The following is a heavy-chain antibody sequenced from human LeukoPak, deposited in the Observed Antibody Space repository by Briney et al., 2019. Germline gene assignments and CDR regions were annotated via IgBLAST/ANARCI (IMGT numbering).Heavy chain of an antibody. CDR3: ARRRRGSSSGYYFDY. D-gene: IGHD6-6*01. CDR2: IYYSGST. Sequence: KPSETLSLTCTVSGGSISSSSYYWGWIRQPPGKGLEWIGSIYYSGSTYYNPSLKSRVTISVDTSKNQFSLKLSSVTAADTAVYYCARRRRGSSSGYYFDYWGQGTLVTVPS. V-gene: IGHV4-39*01. CDR1: GGSISSSSYY. J-gene: IGHJ4*02.